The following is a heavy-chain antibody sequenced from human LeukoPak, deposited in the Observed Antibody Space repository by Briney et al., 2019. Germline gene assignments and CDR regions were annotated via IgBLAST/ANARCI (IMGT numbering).Heavy chain of an antibody. V-gene: IGHV3-21*01. CDR3: ARSKWSGSYSDFDY. D-gene: IGHD1-26*01. CDR2: ISSSSSYI. Sequence: GGSLRLSCAASGFTFSSYSMNWVRQAPGKGLEWVSSISSSSSYIYYADSAKGRFTISRDNAKNSLYLQMNSLRAEDTAVYYCARSKWSGSYSDFDYWGQGTLVTVSS. CDR1: GFTFSSYS. J-gene: IGHJ4*02.